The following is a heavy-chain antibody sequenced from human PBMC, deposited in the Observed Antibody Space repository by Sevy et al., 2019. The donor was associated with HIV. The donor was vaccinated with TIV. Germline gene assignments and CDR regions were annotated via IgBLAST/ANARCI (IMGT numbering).Heavy chain of an antibody. CDR1: GGSFSDFY. CDR2: INHREVT. CDR3: VRFDTKIKIFGVPRGAY. J-gene: IGHJ4*02. Sequence: SETLSLTCTVYGGSFSDFYWNWIRQSPGKGLEWIGEINHREVTNYNPSLKSRATISADASNRQYSLKLTSVTPADTAVYYCVRFDTKIKIFGVPRGAYWGPGTLVTVSS. D-gene: IGHD3-3*01. V-gene: IGHV4-34*01.